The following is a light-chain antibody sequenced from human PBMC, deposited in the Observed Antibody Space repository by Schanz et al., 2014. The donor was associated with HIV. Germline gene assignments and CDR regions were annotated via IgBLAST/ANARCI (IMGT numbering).Light chain of an antibody. J-gene: IGLJ2*01. CDR3: SSYTSSSTLV. CDR1: SSDPGGSKY. Sequence: QSALTQPASVSGSPGQSITISCTGSSSDPGGSKYVSWYRQYPGKAPQLLIYDVSNRPSGVSNRFSGSKSGNTASLTISGLQAEDEADYYCSSYTSSSTLVFGGGTKLTVL. V-gene: IGLV2-14*01. CDR2: DVS.